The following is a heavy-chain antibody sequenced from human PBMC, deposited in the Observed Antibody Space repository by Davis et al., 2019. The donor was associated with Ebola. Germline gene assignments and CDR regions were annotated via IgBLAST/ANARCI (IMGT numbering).Heavy chain of an antibody. Sequence: ASVTVSCKASGYTFSNFGINWVRQAPGQGLEWMGWISAYNGNTNYAQNPQGRVTVTTDTSTSTAYMELTSLTSDDTAVYYCARTYRGAAQRKYYPMDVWGQGTTVTVSS. CDR3: ARTYRGAAQRKYYPMDV. CDR1: GYTFSNFG. V-gene: IGHV1-18*01. D-gene: IGHD1-26*01. CDR2: ISAYNGNT. J-gene: IGHJ6*02.